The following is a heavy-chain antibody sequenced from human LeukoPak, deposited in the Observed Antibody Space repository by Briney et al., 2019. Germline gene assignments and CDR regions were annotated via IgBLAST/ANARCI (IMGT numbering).Heavy chain of an antibody. J-gene: IGHJ4*02. D-gene: IGHD3-10*01. Sequence: SGPTLAHPTQLLTLTCTFSGFSLSTSGVGVGWIRQPPGKALEWLALIYWDDDKRYSPSLKSRLTITKDTSKNQVVPTMTNMDPVDTATYYCARSYYYGTGSYYDPLDYWGQGTLVTVSS. CDR2: IYWDDDK. V-gene: IGHV2-5*02. CDR1: GFSLSTSGVG. CDR3: ARSYYYGTGSYYDPLDY.